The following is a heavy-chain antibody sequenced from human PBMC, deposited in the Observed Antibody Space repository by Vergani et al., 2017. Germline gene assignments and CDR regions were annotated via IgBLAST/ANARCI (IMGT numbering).Heavy chain of an antibody. CDR1: GDSISSTVW. J-gene: IGHJ5*02. Sequence: QVQLQESGPGLVKPPGTLSLPCVVPGDSISSTVWWNWVRPPPGKGLEWIGEIYHTGTTRYNPSLKSRVVISVDKSKNEFSMKMTSVTAADTAVYYCARGGVLGINWFDPWGQGTLVTVSS. CDR3: ARGGVLGINWFDP. D-gene: IGHD7-27*01. CDR2: IYHTGTT. V-gene: IGHV4-4*03.